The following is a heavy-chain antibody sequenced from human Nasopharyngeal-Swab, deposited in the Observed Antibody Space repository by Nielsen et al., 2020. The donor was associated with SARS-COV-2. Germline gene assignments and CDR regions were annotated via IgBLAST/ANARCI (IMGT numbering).Heavy chain of an antibody. J-gene: IGHJ4*02. D-gene: IGHD6-19*01. CDR3: VRHSPWTSSGYYVDF. CDR2: IHYTGST. CDR1: GGPIISNDHY. Sequence: SETLSLTCTVSGGPIISNDHYWAWIRQPPGKGLDWLGTIHYTGSTFYNPSLESRVTISLDTSRNQFSLKLRSVTAADTAVYYCVRHSPWTSSGYYVDFWGQGSLVTVSS. V-gene: IGHV4-39*07.